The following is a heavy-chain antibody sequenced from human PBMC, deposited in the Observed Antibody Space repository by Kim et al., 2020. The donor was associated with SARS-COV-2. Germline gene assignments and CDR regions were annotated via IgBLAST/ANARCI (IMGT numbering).Heavy chain of an antibody. J-gene: IGHJ5*02. CDR1: GYTFTSYG. Sequence: ASVKVSCKASGYTFTSYGISWVRQAPGQGLEWMGWISAYNGNTNYAQKLQGRVTMTTDTSTSTAYMELRSLRSDDTAVYYCARVASIAARPEFDPWGQGTLVTVSS. D-gene: IGHD6-6*01. CDR2: ISAYNGNT. V-gene: IGHV1-18*04. CDR3: ARVASIAARPEFDP.